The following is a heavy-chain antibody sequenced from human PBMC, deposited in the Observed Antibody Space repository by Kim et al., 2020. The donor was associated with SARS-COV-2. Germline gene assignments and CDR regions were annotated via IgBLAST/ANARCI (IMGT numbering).Heavy chain of an antibody. V-gene: IGHV3-30*18. CDR3: AKDDIVVVVAATGMDV. J-gene: IGHJ6*02. D-gene: IGHD2-15*01. Sequence: GGSLRLSCAASGFTFSSYGMHWVRQAPGKGLEWVAVISYDGSNKYYADSVKGRFTISRDNSKNTLYLQMNSLRAEDTAVYYCAKDDIVVVVAATGMDVWGQGTTVTVSS. CDR2: ISYDGSNK. CDR1: GFTFSSYG.